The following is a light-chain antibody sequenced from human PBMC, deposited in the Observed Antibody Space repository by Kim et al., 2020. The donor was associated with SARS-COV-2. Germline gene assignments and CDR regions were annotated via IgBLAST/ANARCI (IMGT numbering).Light chain of an antibody. CDR1: QNVLFNSNNQNY. V-gene: IGKV4-1*01. CDR3: QQYYGTPYT. CDR2: WAS. Sequence: RATINCKSSQNVLFNSNNQNYLAWYQQKPGQPPKLLIYWASTRESGVPDRFIGSGSGTDFTLSISSVQAEDVAVYYCQQYYGTPYTFGQGTKLEI. J-gene: IGKJ2*01.